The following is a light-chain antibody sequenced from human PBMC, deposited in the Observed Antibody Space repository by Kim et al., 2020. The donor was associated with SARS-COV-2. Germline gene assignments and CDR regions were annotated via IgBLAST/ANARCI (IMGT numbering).Light chain of an antibody. Sequence: APGEGAALACRASQRVSSNSLAGFQQTPGQAPRLLISGASVRATGIPDRFSGSGSGTDFTLTISRLEPEDVAVYYCHQYGTSPFTFGGGTKVDIK. J-gene: IGKJ4*01. CDR2: GAS. CDR1: QRVSSNS. V-gene: IGKV3-20*01. CDR3: HQYGTSPFT.